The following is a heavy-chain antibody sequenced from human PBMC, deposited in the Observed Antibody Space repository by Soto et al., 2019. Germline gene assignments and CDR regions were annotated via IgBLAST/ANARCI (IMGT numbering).Heavy chain of an antibody. Sequence: QVQLQESGPGLVKHSETLSLTCTVSGGSISSYYWSWIRQPPGKGLEWIGYIYYSGSTNYNPSLKSRVTISVDTSKNQFSLKLSSVTAADTAVYYCARVLNGDYPVGHFDLWGRGTLVTVSS. D-gene: IGHD4-17*01. CDR3: ARVLNGDYPVGHFDL. V-gene: IGHV4-59*01. CDR1: GGSISSYY. J-gene: IGHJ2*01. CDR2: IYYSGST.